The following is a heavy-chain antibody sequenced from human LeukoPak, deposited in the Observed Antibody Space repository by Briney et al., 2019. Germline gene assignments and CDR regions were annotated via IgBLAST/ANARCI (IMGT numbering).Heavy chain of an antibody. V-gene: IGHV1-46*01. CDR2: INPSGGST. J-gene: IGHJ3*02. CDR1: GYTFTSYY. D-gene: IGHD5-12*01. CDR3: ARVPGVVDIVAKDAFDI. Sequence: HRASVKVSCKASGYTFTSYYMHWVRQAPGQGLEWMGIINPSGGSTSYAQKFQGRVTMTRDTSTSTVYMELSSLRSEDTAVYYCARVPGVVDIVAKDAFDIWGQGTMVTVSS.